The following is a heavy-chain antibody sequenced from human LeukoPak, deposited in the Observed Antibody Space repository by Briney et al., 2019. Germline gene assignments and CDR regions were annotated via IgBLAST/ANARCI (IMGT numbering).Heavy chain of an antibody. CDR3: ARAFGYSYVDS. J-gene: IGHJ4*02. V-gene: IGHV3-48*01. CDR2: INSNGAVI. D-gene: IGHD5-18*01. Sequence: PGGSLRLSRAASGFSFSDYGMNWVRRAPGKGLEWLSHINSNGAVISYADSVKGRFTISRDNSKNTLYLQMNSLRAEDTAVYYCARAFGYSYVDSWGQGTLVTVSS. CDR1: GFSFSDYG.